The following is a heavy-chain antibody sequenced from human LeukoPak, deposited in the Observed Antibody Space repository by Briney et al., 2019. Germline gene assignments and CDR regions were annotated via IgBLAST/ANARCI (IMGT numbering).Heavy chain of an antibody. CDR1: GFTVSSNY. Sequence: PGGSLRLSCAASGFTVSSNYMSWVRQAPGKGLEWVSVIYSGGSTYYADSVKGRFTISRDNSKNTLYLQMNSLRAEDTAVYYCASTGDVDTAMGLDYWGQGTLVTVSS. J-gene: IGHJ4*02. V-gene: IGHV3-53*01. CDR2: IYSGGST. D-gene: IGHD5-18*01. CDR3: ASTGDVDTAMGLDY.